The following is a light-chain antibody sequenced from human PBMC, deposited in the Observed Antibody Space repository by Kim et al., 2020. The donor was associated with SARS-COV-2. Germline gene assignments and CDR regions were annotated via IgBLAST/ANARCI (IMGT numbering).Light chain of an antibody. CDR2: AAA. J-gene: IGKJ1*01. V-gene: IGKV1-27*01. CDR3: QKYNRAPWT. CDR1: QDIANS. Sequence: ASMGDRVTITFRASQDIANSLAWYQQKPGKVPQVLIYAAATLQSGVPSRFSGSGSGTEFTLTIGSLQTEDVATYYCQKYNRAPWTFGPGTKVDIK.